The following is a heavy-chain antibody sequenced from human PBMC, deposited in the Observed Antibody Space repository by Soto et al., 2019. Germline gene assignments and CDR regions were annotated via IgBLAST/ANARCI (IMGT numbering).Heavy chain of an antibody. D-gene: IGHD2-21*01. CDR1: GGTFNTYT. J-gene: IGHJ4*02. V-gene: IGHV1-69*02. CDR2: FIPILDMA. Sequence: QVQVVQSGAEVKKPESSVKVSCKPSGGTFNTYTVNWVRLAPGHGLEWMGRFIPILDMANYAQKFQDRVTITADRSTFTAYMELNSXTXDDTAVYYCAITYCRDNSCPRDFDFWGPGTRVTVSS. CDR3: AITYCRDNSCPRDFDF.